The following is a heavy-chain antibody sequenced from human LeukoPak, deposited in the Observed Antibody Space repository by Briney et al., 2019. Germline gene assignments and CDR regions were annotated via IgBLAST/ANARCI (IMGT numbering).Heavy chain of an antibody. J-gene: IGHJ6*03. CDR1: GYYFTNSW. Sequence: GESLKISCKASGYYFTNSWIGWVRQMPGKGLEWLGIIYPGDSDTRYSPSFEGQVTISADKSISTAYLQWSSLKASDTAMYYCARHSVTARRYYMDVWGKGTTVAVSS. V-gene: IGHV5-51*01. CDR3: ARHSVTARRYYMDV. D-gene: IGHD6-6*01. CDR2: IYPGDSDT.